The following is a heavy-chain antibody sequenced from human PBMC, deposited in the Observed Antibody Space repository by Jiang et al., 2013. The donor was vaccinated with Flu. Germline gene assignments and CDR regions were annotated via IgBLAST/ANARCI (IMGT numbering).Heavy chain of an antibody. CDR2: INHSGST. V-gene: IGHV4-34*01. CDR3: ARGGRWLHWALDY. D-gene: IGHD5-24*01. Sequence: TLSLTCAVYGGSFSGYYWSWIRQPPGKGLEWIGEINHSGSTNYNPSLKSRVTISVDTSKNQFSLKLSSVTAADTAVYYCARGGRWLHWALDYWGQGTLVTVSS. CDR1: GGSFSGYY. J-gene: IGHJ4*02.